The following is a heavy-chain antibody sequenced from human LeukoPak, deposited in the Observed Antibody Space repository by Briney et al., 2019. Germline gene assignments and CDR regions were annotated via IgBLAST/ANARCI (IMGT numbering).Heavy chain of an antibody. CDR1: GFTFSSYE. J-gene: IGHJ6*02. V-gene: IGHV3-48*03. Sequence: GGSLRLSCAASGFTFSSYEMNWVRQAPGKGLEWVSYISSSGSTIYYADSVKGRFTISRDNAKNSLYLQMYSLRAEDTAVYYCARGLGHDSSGWSLYYYYGMDVWGQGTTVTVSS. CDR3: ARGLGHDSSGWSLYYYYGMDV. CDR2: ISSSGSTI. D-gene: IGHD3-22*01.